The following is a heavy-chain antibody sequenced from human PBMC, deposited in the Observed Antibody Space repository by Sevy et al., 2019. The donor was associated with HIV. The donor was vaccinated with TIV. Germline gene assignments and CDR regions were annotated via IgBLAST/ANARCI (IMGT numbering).Heavy chain of an antibody. Sequence: GGSLRLSCAASRFTFSGYAMHWVRQAPGQGLKWVAAISYDGSIKYYADSVKGRFTISRDNSKNTLYLQMNSLRAEDTAVYYCARGPRDSGYDFLFGYWGQGTLVTVSS. CDR3: ARGPRDSGYDFLFGY. D-gene: IGHD5-12*01. CDR1: RFTFSGYA. CDR2: ISYDGSIK. V-gene: IGHV3-30*03. J-gene: IGHJ4*02.